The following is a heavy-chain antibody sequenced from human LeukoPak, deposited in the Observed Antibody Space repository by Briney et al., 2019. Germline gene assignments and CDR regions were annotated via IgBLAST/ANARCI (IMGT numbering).Heavy chain of an antibody. J-gene: IGHJ4*02. Sequence: GASVKVSCKASGYTFTSYGISWVRQAPGQGLEWMGWISAYNGNTNYAQKLQGRVTMTTDTSTSTAYMELRSLRSDDTAVYYCARDLPPPSWEYFDYWGQGTLVTVSS. V-gene: IGHV1-18*01. D-gene: IGHD1-26*01. CDR3: ARDLPPPSWEYFDY. CDR1: GYTFTSYG. CDR2: ISAYNGNT.